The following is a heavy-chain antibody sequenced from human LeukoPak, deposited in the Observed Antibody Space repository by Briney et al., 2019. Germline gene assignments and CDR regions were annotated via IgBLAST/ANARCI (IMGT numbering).Heavy chain of an antibody. Sequence: SVKVSCKASGGTFSSYAISWVRQAPGQGLEWMGGIIPIFGTANYAQKFQGRVTITADESTSTAYMELSSLRSEDTAVYYCAAFGYSGYDSYYYYMDVWGKGTTVTISS. CDR3: AAFGYSGYDSYYYYMDV. CDR2: IIPIFGTA. D-gene: IGHD5-12*01. J-gene: IGHJ6*03. V-gene: IGHV1-69*13. CDR1: GGTFSSYA.